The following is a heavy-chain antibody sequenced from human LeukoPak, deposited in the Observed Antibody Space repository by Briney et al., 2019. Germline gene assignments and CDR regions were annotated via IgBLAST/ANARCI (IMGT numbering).Heavy chain of an antibody. CDR1: VFTFTSHV. J-gene: IGHJ4*02. D-gene: IGHD3-10*01. V-gene: IGHV3-30*03. CDR3: ARDLSPVVRASPMGY. Sequence: GGSLRLSCAASVFTFTSHVMHWVRPAPGKGWEWVALITYDGYYKYYSDSVKGRFTISSDTSKNTLYLQMNSLRAEDTAVYYCARDLSPVVRASPMGYWGQGTLVTVSS. CDR2: ITYDGYYK.